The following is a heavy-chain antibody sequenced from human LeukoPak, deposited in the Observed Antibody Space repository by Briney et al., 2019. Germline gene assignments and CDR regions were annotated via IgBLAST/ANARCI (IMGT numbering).Heavy chain of an antibody. Sequence: PSETLSLTCSVSGASISSYYWSWIRQSPGKGPEWIGYIYYSGTTNYSPSLKSRVTISIDTSKNQFSLKLISVTAADTAVYYCARQGIRGQWLVHFDYWGQGTLVTVSS. CDR2: IYYSGTT. CDR3: ARQGIRGQWLVHFDY. J-gene: IGHJ4*02. CDR1: GASISSYY. V-gene: IGHV4-59*08. D-gene: IGHD6-19*01.